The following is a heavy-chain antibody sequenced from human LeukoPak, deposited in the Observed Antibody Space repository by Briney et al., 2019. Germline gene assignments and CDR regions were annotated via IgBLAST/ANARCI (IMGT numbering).Heavy chain of an antibody. V-gene: IGHV3-23*01. CDR3: AKLIVGARSLFDF. CDR2: ISDSGDST. J-gene: IGHJ4*02. D-gene: IGHD1-26*01. Sequence: GGSLRPSCAASGFTFSSHAMSWVRQAPGKGLEWVSSISDSGDSTYYADSVKGRFTISRDNSKNTLYLQMSSLRADDTAMYYCAKLIVGARSLFDFRGQGILVTVSS. CDR1: GFTFSSHA.